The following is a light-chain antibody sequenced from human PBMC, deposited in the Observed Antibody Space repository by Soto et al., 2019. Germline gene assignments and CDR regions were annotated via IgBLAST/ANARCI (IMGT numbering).Light chain of an antibody. V-gene: IGLV2-8*01. J-gene: IGLJ2*01. CDR1: SSDVGGYNY. Sequence: QSALTQPPSASGSPGQSVTISCTGTSSDVGGYNYVSWYQQHPGKAPKLIIFEVNKRPSGVPDRFSGSKSGDTASLTVSGLQPEDEADYYCSSYAGSNNLGLFGGGTTVTVL. CDR3: SSYAGSNNLGL. CDR2: EVN.